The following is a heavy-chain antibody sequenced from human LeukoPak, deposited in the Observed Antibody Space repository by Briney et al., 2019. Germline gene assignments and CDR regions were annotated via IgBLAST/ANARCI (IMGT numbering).Heavy chain of an antibody. V-gene: IGHV3-23*01. CDR3: PKQSYASGWNPFDY. D-gene: IGHD6-19*01. CDR1: GFTFSSYA. CDR2: VSGGGVTT. Sequence: GGSLRLSCAASGFTFSSYAMSWVRQAPGKGLEWVSTVSGGGVTTYYADSAKGRFTISRDNSKNTLYLQTNSLTAEDTAVYYCPKQSYASGWNPFDYWGQGILVTASS. J-gene: IGHJ4*02.